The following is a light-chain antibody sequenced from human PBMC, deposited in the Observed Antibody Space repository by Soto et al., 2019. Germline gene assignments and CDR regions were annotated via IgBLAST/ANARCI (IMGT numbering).Light chain of an antibody. CDR3: LQYSSHSWT. CDR2: DAA. V-gene: IGKV1-5*01. J-gene: IGKJ1*01. CDR1: RSISDW. Sequence: DTQMTQSPSTLSASVGDTVTITCRASRSISDWLALYQQKPGKAPKLLIFDAASLKSGVPSRFSGSGSGTEFTLTISGLQPDDVATYYCLQYSSHSWTFGQGTKVDIK.